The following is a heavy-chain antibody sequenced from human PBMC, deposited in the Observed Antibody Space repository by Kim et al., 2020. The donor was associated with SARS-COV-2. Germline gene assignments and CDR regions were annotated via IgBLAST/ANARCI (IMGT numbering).Heavy chain of an antibody. D-gene: IGHD6-13*01. CDR2: MNPNSGNT. V-gene: IGHV1-8*01. CDR3: ARGIFGAAAGIINYYYYYGMDV. Sequence: ASVKVSCKASGYTFTSYDINWVRQATGQGLEWMGWMNPNSGNTGYAQKFQGRVTMTRNTSISTAYMELSSLRSEDTAVYYCARGIFGAAAGIINYYYYYGMDVWGQGTTVTVSS. J-gene: IGHJ6*02. CDR1: GYTFTSYD.